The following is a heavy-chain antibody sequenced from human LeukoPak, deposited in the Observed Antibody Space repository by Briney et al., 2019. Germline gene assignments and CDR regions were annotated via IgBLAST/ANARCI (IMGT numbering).Heavy chain of an antibody. Sequence: GGSLRLSCAASGFTFSSYAMNWVRQVPGKGLEWVSAISGSGGSTYYADSVKGRFTISRDNSKNTLYLQMNSLGAEDTAVYYCAKVNVLRFLEWFPYNWFDPWGQGTLVTVSS. V-gene: IGHV3-23*01. D-gene: IGHD3-3*01. CDR3: AKVNVLRFLEWFPYNWFDP. CDR1: GFTFSSYA. J-gene: IGHJ5*02. CDR2: ISGSGGST.